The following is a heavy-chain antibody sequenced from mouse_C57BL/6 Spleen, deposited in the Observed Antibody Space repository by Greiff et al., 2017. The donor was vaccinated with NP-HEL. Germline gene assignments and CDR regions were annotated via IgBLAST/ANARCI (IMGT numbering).Heavy chain of an antibody. V-gene: IGHV1-59*01. CDR3: ARGGVKKDYYFDY. J-gene: IGHJ2*01. CDR1: GYTFTSYW. CDR2: IDPSDSYT. D-gene: IGHD1-3*01. Sequence: QVQLQQPGAELVRPGTSVKLSCKASGYTFTSYWMHWVKQRPGQGLEWIGVIDPSDSYTNYNQKFKGKATLTVDASSSTAYMQLSSLTSEDSAVYYCARGGVKKDYYFDYWGQGTTLTVSS.